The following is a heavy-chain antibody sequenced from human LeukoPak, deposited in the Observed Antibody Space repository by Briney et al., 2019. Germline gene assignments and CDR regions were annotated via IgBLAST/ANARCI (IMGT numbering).Heavy chain of an antibody. D-gene: IGHD3-22*01. CDR2: VDPEDGET. CDR1: GYTFTDYY. Sequence: VKVSCKVSGYTFTDYYMHWVQQAPGKGLEWMGLVDPEDGETIYAEKFQGRVTITADTSTDTAYMELSSLRSEDTAVYYCATIGGYYYDSSGYPYWGQGTLVTVSS. CDR3: ATIGGYYYDSSGYPY. V-gene: IGHV1-69-2*01. J-gene: IGHJ4*02.